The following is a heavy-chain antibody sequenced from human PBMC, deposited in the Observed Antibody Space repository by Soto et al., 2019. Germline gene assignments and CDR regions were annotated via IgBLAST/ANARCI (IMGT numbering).Heavy chain of an antibody. V-gene: IGHV4-34*01. Sequence: SETLSLTCAVYCGSFSGYYWSWIRQPPGKGLEWIGEINHSGSTNYNPSLKSRVTISVDTSKNQFSLKLSSVTAADTAVYYCARGTSDHIQLLWSYYFDYWGQGTLVTVSS. CDR1: CGSFSGYY. J-gene: IGHJ4*02. D-gene: IGHD5-18*01. CDR2: INHSGST. CDR3: ARGTSDHIQLLWSYYFDY.